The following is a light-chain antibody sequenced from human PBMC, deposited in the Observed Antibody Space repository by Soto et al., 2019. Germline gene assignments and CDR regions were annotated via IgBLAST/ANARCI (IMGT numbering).Light chain of an antibody. J-gene: IGLJ2*01. CDR2: DDT. CDR3: QVWDSISDHVV. V-gene: IGLV3-21*02. CDR1: NIGDKS. Sequence: SYELTQPPSVSVAPGQTARITCGGNNIGDKSVHWLQQKPGQAPVVVVYDDTDRPSGIPERFSGSNSGNTATLTVSRVEAGDEADYFCQVWDSISDHVVFGGGTKVTVL.